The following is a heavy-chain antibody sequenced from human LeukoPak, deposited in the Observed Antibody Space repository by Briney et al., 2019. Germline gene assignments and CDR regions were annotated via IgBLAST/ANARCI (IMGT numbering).Heavy chain of an antibody. V-gene: IGHV3-30*02. CDR2: IRYDGSNK. CDR3: AKADSGSGYFDY. J-gene: IGHJ4*02. CDR1: GFTFSSYG. Sequence: GGSLRRXCAASGFTFSSYGMHWVRQAPGKGLEWVAFIRYDGSNKYYADSVKGRFTISRDNSKNTLYLQMNSLRAEDTAVYYCAKADSGSGYFDYWGQGTLVTVSS. D-gene: IGHD2-15*01.